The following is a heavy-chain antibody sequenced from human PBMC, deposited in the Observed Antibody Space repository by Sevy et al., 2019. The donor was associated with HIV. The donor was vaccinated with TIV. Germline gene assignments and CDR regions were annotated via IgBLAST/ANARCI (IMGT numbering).Heavy chain of an antibody. CDR1: GYTFTSYG. J-gene: IGHJ6*02. Sequence: ASVKVSCKASGYTFTSYGISWVRQAPGQGLEWMGWISAYNGNTNYAQKLQGRVTMTTDTSTSTAYMELRSLGSDDTAVYYCAGDDGWLTTVTRQGAYYYYYGMDVWGQGTTVTVSS. D-gene: IGHD4-17*01. CDR3: AGDDGWLTTVTRQGAYYYYYGMDV. V-gene: IGHV1-18*01. CDR2: ISAYNGNT.